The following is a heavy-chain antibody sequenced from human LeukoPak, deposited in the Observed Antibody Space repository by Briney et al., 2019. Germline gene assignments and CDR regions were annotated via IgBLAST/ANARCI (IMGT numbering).Heavy chain of an antibody. Sequence: GGSLRLSCAASGFTFSSFGMHWVRQAPGKGLEWVAVIWYDASNKYYADSVKGRFTISRDNSKNTLYLQMNSLRDDDTAVYYCVRGVGVSRFNYLDSWGQGTLVTVSS. CDR2: IWYDASNK. J-gene: IGHJ4*02. V-gene: IGHV3-33*01. D-gene: IGHD6-13*01. CDR1: GFTFSSFG. CDR3: VRGVGVSRFNYLDS.